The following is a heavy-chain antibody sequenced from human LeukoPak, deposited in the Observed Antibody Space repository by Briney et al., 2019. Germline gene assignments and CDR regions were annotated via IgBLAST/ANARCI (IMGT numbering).Heavy chain of an antibody. CDR2: TYHSGNS. CDR1: GGSITSYY. V-gene: IGHV4-59*01. D-gene: IGHD4-23*01. CDR3: ASHGGNLPGYFAL. Sequence: SETLSLTCSVSGGSITSYYWTWIRQTPGKGLERIGYTYHSGNSNYNPSLRSRVTMSLDTSKNQFSLKLTSVTAADTAVYYCASHGGNLPGYFALWGRGTLVTVSS. J-gene: IGHJ2*01.